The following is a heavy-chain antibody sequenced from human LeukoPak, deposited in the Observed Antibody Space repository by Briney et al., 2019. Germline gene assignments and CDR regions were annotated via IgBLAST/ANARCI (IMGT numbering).Heavy chain of an antibody. CDR2: INPNSGGT. Sequence: ASVKVSCKASGYTFTGYYMHWVRQAPGQGLEWMGRINPNSGGTNCAQKFQGRVTMTRDTSISTAYMELSRLGSDDTAVYYCARVHKYYGSGSYSYWGQGTLVTVSS. CDR1: GYTFTGYY. V-gene: IGHV1-2*06. CDR3: ARVHKYYGSGSYSY. J-gene: IGHJ4*02. D-gene: IGHD3-10*01.